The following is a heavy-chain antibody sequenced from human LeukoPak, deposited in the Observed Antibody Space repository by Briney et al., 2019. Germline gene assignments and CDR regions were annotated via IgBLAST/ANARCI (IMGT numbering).Heavy chain of an antibody. CDR3: ARDDRAPTSADPPDAFDI. CDR1: GFTFSSYS. D-gene: IGHD3-10*01. J-gene: IGHJ3*02. V-gene: IGHV3-21*01. CDR2: ISSRSSYI. Sequence: GGSLRLSCAASGFTFSSYSMNWVRQAPGKGLEWVSSISSRSSYIYYADSVKGRFTISRDNAKNSLYLQMNSLRAEDTAVYYCARDDRAPTSADPPDAFDIWGQGTMVTVSS.